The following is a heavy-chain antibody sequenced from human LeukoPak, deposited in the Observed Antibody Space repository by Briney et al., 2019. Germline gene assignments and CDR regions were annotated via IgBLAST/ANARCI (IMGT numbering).Heavy chain of an antibody. CDR1: GYSISSGYY. CDR2: IYYSGST. D-gene: IGHD3-22*01. CDR3: ARARYGYYDSSGYCDY. V-gene: IGHV4-61*01. J-gene: IGHJ4*02. Sequence: SETLSLTCGVSGYSISSGYYWSWIRQPPGKGLEWIGYIYYSGSTNYNPSLKSRVTISVDTSKNQFSLKLSSVTAADTAVYYCARARYGYYDSSGYCDYWGQGTLVTVSS.